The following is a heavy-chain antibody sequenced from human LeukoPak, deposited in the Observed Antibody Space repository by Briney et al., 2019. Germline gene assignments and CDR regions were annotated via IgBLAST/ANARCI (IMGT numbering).Heavy chain of an antibody. Sequence: PGGSLRLSCAASGFTFSSYGMNWVRQAPGKGLEWVSYISSSSSTIDYADSVKGRFAISRDNAKNSLYLQMNSLRDEDTAVYYCARDYYGDYFFDYWGQGTLVTVSS. D-gene: IGHD4-17*01. J-gene: IGHJ4*02. CDR2: ISSSSSTI. V-gene: IGHV3-48*02. CDR3: ARDYYGDYFFDY. CDR1: GFTFSSYG.